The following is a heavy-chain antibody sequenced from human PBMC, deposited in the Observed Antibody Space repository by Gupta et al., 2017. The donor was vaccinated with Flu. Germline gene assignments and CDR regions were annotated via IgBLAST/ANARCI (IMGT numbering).Heavy chain of an antibody. CDR1: GGSFSGYY. CDR3: ARGVPQSSQTENIAAAGTLNYFDY. J-gene: IGHJ4*01. CDR2: INHSGST. D-gene: IGHD6-13*01. Sequence: QVQLQQWGAGLLKPSETLSLTCAVYGGSFSGYYWSWIRQPPGKGLEWIGEINHSGSTNYNPSLKSRVTISVDTSKNQFSLKLSSVTAADTAVYYCARGVPQSSQTENIAAAGTLNYFDYWGHGTLVTVSS. V-gene: IGHV4-34*01.